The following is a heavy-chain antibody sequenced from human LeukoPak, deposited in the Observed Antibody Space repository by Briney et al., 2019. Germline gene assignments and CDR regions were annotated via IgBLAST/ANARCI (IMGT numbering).Heavy chain of an antibody. CDR2: INPNSGGT. CDR3: ARGGSGSYFSWLDP. CDR1: GYTFTDYY. D-gene: IGHD3-10*01. Sequence: ASVKVSCKASGYTFTDYYIHWVRQAPGQGLECVGWINPNSGGTNYAQKFQGRFTMTRDTSISTAYMELNRLRSDDTAVYYCARGGSGSYFSWLDPWGQGTLVTVSS. V-gene: IGHV1-2*02. J-gene: IGHJ5*02.